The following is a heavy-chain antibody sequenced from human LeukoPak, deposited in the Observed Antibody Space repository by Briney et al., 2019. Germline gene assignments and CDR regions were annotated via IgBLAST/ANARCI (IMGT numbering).Heavy chain of an antibody. CDR2: ISAYNGNT. Sequence: GASVKVSCKASGYTFTSYGISWVRQAPGQGLEWMGWISAYNGNTNYAQKLQGRVTMTTDTSTSTAYTELRSLRSDDTAVYYCARDRAGYSYGTFDYWGQGTLVTVSS. J-gene: IGHJ4*02. D-gene: IGHD5-18*01. CDR1: GYTFTSYG. V-gene: IGHV1-18*01. CDR3: ARDRAGYSYGTFDY.